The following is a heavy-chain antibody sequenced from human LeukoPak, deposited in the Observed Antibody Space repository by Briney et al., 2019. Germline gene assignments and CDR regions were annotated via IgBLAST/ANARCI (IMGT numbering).Heavy chain of an antibody. J-gene: IGHJ4*02. D-gene: IGHD2-15*01. CDR2: IIPILGIA. Sequence: SVKVSCKASGGTFSSYAISWVRQAPGQGLEWMGRIIPILGIANYAQKFQGRVTITADKSTSTAYMELSSLRSEDTAVYYCARTLDSCSGGSCYFPFDYWGQGTLVTVSS. CDR1: GGTFSSYA. V-gene: IGHV1-69*04. CDR3: ARTLDSCSGGSCYFPFDY.